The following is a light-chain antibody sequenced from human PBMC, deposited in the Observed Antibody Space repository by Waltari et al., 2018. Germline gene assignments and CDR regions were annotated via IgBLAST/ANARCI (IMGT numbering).Light chain of an antibody. J-gene: IGKJ1*01. CDR1: QNIRTF. CDR3: QKYNSAPRT. CDR2: GAT. Sequence: DIQMTQSPSSLSVSVGDRVPITCRAGQNIRTFLNWNQQKPGKVPKLLIHGATVLQSGVPSRFSGSGSGTDFTLTISSLQPEDFATYYCQKYNSAPRTFGQGTKVEIK. V-gene: IGKV1-39*01.